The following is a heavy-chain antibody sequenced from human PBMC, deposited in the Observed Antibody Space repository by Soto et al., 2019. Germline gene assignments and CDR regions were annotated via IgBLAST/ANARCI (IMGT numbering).Heavy chain of an antibody. CDR3: AAQGGYCSSTSCSYYYYYYMDV. D-gene: IGHD2-2*01. V-gene: IGHV3-53*04. CDR2: IYSGGST. Sequence: GGSLRLSCAASGFTVSSNYMSWVRQAPGKGLEWVSVIYSGGSTYYADSVKGRFTISRHNSKNTLYLQMNSLRAEDTAVYYCAAQGGYCSSTSCSYYYYYYMDVWGKGTTVTVSS. J-gene: IGHJ6*03. CDR1: GFTVSSNY.